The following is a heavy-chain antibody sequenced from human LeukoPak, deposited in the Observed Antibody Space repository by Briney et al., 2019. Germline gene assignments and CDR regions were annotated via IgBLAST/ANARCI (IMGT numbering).Heavy chain of an antibody. CDR1: GFTFSSYA. D-gene: IGHD4-23*01. CDR3: AEARGEGDYGGNRDYYFDY. V-gene: IGHV3-23*01. CDR2: ISGSGGST. J-gene: IGHJ4*02. Sequence: PGGSLRLSCAASGFTFSSYAMSWVRQAPGKGLEWVSAISGSGGSTYYADSVKGRFTISRDNSKNTLYLQMNSLRAEDTAVYYCAEARGEGDYGGNRDYYFDYWGQGTLVTVSS.